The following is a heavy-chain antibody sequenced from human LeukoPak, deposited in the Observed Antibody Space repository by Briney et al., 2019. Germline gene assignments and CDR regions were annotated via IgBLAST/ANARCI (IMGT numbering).Heavy chain of an antibody. V-gene: IGHV3-43*02. CDR1: GLPIADFA. CDR2: ISGDGVST. Sequence: QPGGSLRLSCVASGLPIADFAMHWDRQAPGKGLEWVSLISGDGVSTFYADSVKGRFSISRDNSKNSLYLEMNSLRTEDAAMYYCAKESGKFDYWGQGTMVGVSS. J-gene: IGHJ4*02. CDR3: AKESGKFDY.